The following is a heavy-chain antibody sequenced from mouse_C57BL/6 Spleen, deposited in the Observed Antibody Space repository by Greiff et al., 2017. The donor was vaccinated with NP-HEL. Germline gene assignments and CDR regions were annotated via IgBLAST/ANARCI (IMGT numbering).Heavy chain of an antibody. Sequence: VQLQESGAELAKPGASVKLSCKASGYTFTSYWMHWVKQRPGQGLEWIGYINPSSGYTKYNQKFKDKATLTADKPSSTAYMQLSSLTYEDSAVYYCARSGYGNLYYAMDYWGQGTSVTVSS. V-gene: IGHV1-7*01. CDR3: ARSGYGNLYYAMDY. J-gene: IGHJ4*01. CDR2: INPSSGYT. D-gene: IGHD2-1*01. CDR1: GYTFTSYW.